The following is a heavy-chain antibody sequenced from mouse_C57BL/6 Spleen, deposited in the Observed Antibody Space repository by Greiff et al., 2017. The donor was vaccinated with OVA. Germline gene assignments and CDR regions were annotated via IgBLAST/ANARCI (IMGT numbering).Heavy chain of an antibody. CDR3: ARLWDYYGSTSQGYAMDY. Sequence: EVQRVESGPELVKPGASVKISCKASGYSFTDYNMNWVKQSNGKSLEWIGVINPNYGTTSYNQKFKGKATLTVDQSSSTAYMQLNSLTSEDSAVYYCARLWDYYGSTSQGYAMDYWGQGTSVTVSS. D-gene: IGHD1-1*01. CDR1: GYSFTDYN. V-gene: IGHV1-39*01. CDR2: INPNYGTT. J-gene: IGHJ4*01.